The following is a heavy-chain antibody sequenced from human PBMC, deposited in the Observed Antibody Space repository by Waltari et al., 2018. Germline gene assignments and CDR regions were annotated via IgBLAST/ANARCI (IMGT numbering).Heavy chain of an antibody. V-gene: IGHV4-38-2*01. J-gene: IGHJ3*02. CDR3: ASLTDVLNGFDI. D-gene: IGHD3-10*02. Sequence: QVQLQESGPGLVKPSETLSLTCAVSGYSISSGYYWGWIRQPPGKGLEWIGRIYHRGSTCASPSLRRRVTISVDTSKNQVSLRRSSVTAADTAGDCCASLTDVLNGFDIWGQGTMVTVSS. CDR1: GYSISSGYY. CDR2: IYHRGST.